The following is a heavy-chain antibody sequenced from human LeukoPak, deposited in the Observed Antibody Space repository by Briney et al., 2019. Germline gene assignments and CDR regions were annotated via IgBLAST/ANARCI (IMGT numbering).Heavy chain of an antibody. D-gene: IGHD3-22*01. J-gene: IGHJ3*02. CDR3: ARPDSSGYYYSGNAFDI. Sequence: GGSLRLSCAASGFTFTSYYMHWVRQAPGKGLVWVSRISGDGSNTIYADSVKGRFTISRDNAKNSLYLQMNSLRAEDTAVYYCARPDSSGYYYSGNAFDIWGQGTMVTVSS. V-gene: IGHV3-74*01. CDR1: GFTFTSYY. CDR2: ISGDGSNT.